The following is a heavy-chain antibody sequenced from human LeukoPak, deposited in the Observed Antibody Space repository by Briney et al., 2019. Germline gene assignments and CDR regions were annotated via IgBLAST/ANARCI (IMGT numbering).Heavy chain of an antibody. J-gene: IGHJ4*02. V-gene: IGHV3-21*01. Sequence: GGSLRLSCAASGFTVSSKYMSWVRQAPGKGLEWVSSTGSGSSYIYYADSVKGRFTISRDNAKNSLYLQMNSLRAEDTAVYYCARGGGGNPYYFDYWGQGTLVTVSS. CDR3: ARGGGGNPYYFDY. D-gene: IGHD4-23*01. CDR1: GFTVSSKY. CDR2: TGSGSSYI.